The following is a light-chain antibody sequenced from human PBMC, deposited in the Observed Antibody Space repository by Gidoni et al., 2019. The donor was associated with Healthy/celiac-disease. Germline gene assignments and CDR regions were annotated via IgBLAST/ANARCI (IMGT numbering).Light chain of an antibody. Sequence: EIVMTQSPATLSVSPGERATLFCRASQSVSSNLAWHQQKPGQAPRLLLYGASTRATGIPARFSGSGSGTEFTLTISSLQSEDFAVYYCQQYNNWPPVTFGGGTKVEIK. J-gene: IGKJ4*01. CDR3: QQYNNWPPVT. CDR1: QSVSSN. CDR2: GAS. V-gene: IGKV3-15*01.